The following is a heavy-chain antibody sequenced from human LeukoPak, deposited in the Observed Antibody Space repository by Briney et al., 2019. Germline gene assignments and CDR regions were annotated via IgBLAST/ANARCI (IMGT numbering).Heavy chain of an antibody. CDR1: GFTFNAFG. J-gene: IGHJ4*02. Sequence: GGSLRLSCAASGFTFNAFGMNWVRQAPGKGLEWVSYIGTTSGAIYYADSVKGRFTISRDSAKNSLYPQMNSLRAEDTAVYYCARFRTWGDKAFDYWGQGTLVTVSS. D-gene: IGHD2-21*02. CDR3: ARFRTWGDKAFDY. V-gene: IGHV3-48*01. CDR2: IGTTSGAI.